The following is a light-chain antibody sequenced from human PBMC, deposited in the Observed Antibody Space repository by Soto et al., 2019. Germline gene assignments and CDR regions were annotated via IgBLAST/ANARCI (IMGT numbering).Light chain of an antibody. CDR2: HAS. CDR3: QQYNNWPPWT. CDR1: QSVSDK. Sequence: EIVMTQSPATVSVSPGERATLSCRASQSVSDKLAWYQQKSGQAPRLLIYHASARATGIPARFSGSGSGTEFTLTISGLQSEDFAVYYCQQYNNWPPWTFGQGTKVDIK. J-gene: IGKJ1*01. V-gene: IGKV3-15*01.